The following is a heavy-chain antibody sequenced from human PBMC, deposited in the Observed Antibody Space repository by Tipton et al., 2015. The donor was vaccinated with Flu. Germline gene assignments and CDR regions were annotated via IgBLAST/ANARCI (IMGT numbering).Heavy chain of an antibody. J-gene: IGHJ5*02. Sequence: GLVKPSETLSLTCVVSGGSFSGYYWSWIRQPPGKGLEWIGEINHSASTNYNPSLKSRVTILVDTSKNQFSLKLSSVTAADTAVYYCARGRGAYCSSTSCYYIDNRFDPWGQGTLVTVSS. V-gene: IGHV4-34*01. CDR2: INHSAST. CDR1: GGSFSGYY. D-gene: IGHD2-2*01. CDR3: ARGRGAYCSSTSCYYIDNRFDP.